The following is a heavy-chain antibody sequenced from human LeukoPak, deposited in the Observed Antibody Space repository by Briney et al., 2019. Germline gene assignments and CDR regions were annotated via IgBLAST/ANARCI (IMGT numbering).Heavy chain of an antibody. CDR3: GSTHYDNSNDDY. D-gene: IGHD3-22*01. V-gene: IGHV4-4*07. J-gene: IGHJ4*02. CDR2: IYISGST. Sequence: IPSETLSFTCTVSGAFITSYYWSWIRQPAGKGLEWIGHIYISGSTNYNPSLKSRVTMSVDTSKNQFSLKLSSVTAADTAVYYCGSTHYDNSNDDYWGQGTLVTVSS. CDR1: GAFITSYY.